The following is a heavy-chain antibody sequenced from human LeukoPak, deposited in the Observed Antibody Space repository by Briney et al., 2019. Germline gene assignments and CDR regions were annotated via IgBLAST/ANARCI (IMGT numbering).Heavy chain of an antibody. D-gene: IGHD1-26*01. CDR3: ARVGGTNYYYYGMDV. J-gene: IGHJ6*02. V-gene: IGHV4-59*01. CDR1: GGSINGYY. CDR2: IYYSGST. Sequence: SKTLSLTCTVSGGSINGYYWSWIRQPPGKGLEWIGYIYYSGSTNYNPSLKSRVTISVDTSKNQFSLKVSSVTAADTAVYYCARVGGTNYYYYGMDVWGQGTTVTVSS.